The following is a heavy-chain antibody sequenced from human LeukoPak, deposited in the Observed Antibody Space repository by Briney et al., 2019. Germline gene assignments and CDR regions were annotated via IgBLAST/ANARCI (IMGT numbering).Heavy chain of an antibody. D-gene: IGHD3-9*01. J-gene: IGHJ1*01. Sequence: SETLSLTCTVSGYSINSGYTWGWIRQPPGKGLEWIGNIYHSGGTYYNPSLTSRVTISVDTSKNQFSLKVSSVTAADTAVYYCARGSFHWLLDWGQGTLVTVSS. CDR2: IYHSGGT. V-gene: IGHV4-38-2*02. CDR3: ARGSFHWLLD. CDR1: GYSINSGYT.